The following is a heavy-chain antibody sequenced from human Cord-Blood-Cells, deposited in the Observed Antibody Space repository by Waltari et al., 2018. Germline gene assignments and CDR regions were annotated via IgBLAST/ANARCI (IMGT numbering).Heavy chain of an antibody. CDR2: IYHSGST. CDR1: GYSISSGYY. Sequence: QVQLQESGPGLVKPSETLSLTCTVSGYSISSGYYWGWIRQPPGTGLEWIGSIYHSGSTYYNPSLKSRVTISVDTSKNQFSLKLISVTAADTAVYYCARGNYMDVWGKGTTVTVSS. CDR3: ARGNYMDV. V-gene: IGHV4-38-2*02. J-gene: IGHJ6*03.